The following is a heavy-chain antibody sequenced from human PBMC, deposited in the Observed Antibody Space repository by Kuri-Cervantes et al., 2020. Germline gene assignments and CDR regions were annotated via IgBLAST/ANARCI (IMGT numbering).Heavy chain of an antibody. J-gene: IGHJ3*02. Sequence: SVKVSCKASGGTFSSYAISWVRQAPGQGLEWMGGIIPIFGTANYAQKFQGRVTITADKSTSTAYMELSSLRSEDAAVYYCARGDPGGAFDIWGQGTMVTVSS. CDR3: ARGDPGGAFDI. V-gene: IGHV1-69*06. CDR1: GGTFSSYA. CDR2: IIPIFGTA. D-gene: IGHD3-16*01.